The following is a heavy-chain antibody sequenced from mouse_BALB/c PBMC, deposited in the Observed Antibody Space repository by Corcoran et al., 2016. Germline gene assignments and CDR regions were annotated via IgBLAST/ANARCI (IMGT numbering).Heavy chain of an antibody. CDR2: IYWDDDK. V-gene: IGHV8-12*01. J-gene: IGHJ4*01. Sequence: QVTLKESGPGILQPSQTLSLTCSFSGFSLSTSGMGVSWIRQPSGKGLEWLAHIYWDDDKRYNPSLKSRLTISKDTSRNQVFLKITSVDTADTATYYCARRDYDYDLGYAMDYWGQGTSVTVSS. CDR1: GFSLSTSGMG. CDR3: ARRDYDYDLGYAMDY. D-gene: IGHD2-4*01.